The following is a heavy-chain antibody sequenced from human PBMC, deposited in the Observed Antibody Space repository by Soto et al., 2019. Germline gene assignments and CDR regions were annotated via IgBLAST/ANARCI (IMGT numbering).Heavy chain of an antibody. CDR3: ARVQDTAMVTYFDY. J-gene: IGHJ4*02. CDR2: ISVSSTYA. V-gene: IGHV3-11*06. CDR1: GFTFSDYY. D-gene: IGHD5-18*01. Sequence: SGGSLRLSCAASGFTFSDYYMSWIRQAPGKGLECVAYISVSSTYANYGDSVEGRFTISRDNSKNTLYLQMNSLRAEDTAVYYCARVQDTAMVTYFDYWGQGTLVTVSS.